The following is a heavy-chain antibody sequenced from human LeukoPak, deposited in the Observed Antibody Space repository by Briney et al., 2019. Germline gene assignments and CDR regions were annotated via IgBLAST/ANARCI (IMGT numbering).Heavy chain of an antibody. D-gene: IGHD3-3*01. J-gene: IGHJ4*02. CDR2: ISGSGGST. V-gene: IGHV3-23*01. CDR1: GFTFSSYA. CDR3: ARSLQKYYDFWSGYSIYFDY. Sequence: GGSLRLSCAASGFTFSSYAMSWVRQAPGKGLEWVSAISGSGGSTYYADSVKGRFTISRDNSKNTLYLQMNSLRAEDTAVYYCARSLQKYYDFWSGYSIYFDYWGQGTLVTVSS.